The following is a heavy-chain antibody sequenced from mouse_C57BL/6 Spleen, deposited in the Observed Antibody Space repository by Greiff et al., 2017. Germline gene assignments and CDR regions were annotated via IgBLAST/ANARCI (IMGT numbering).Heavy chain of an antibody. CDR2: INPYNGGT. D-gene: IGHD2-5*01. J-gene: IGHJ4*01. CDR1: RYTFTDYY. V-gene: IGHV1-19*01. CDR3: ARYSNYAMDY. Sequence: EVQLQQSGPVLVKPGASVKMSCKASRYTFTDYYMNWVKQSHGKSLEWIGVINPYNGGTSYNQKFKGKAKLTVDTSTSTAYMELNSLTSEDSAVYYCARYSNYAMDYWGQGTSVTVSS.